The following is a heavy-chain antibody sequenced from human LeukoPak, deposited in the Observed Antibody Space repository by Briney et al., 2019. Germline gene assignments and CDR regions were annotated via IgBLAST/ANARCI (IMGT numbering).Heavy chain of an antibody. CDR1: GFTVSSNY. CDR3: ANRGKYCSSTSCLGSAQVDY. CDR2: ISGSGGST. V-gene: IGHV3-23*01. D-gene: IGHD2-2*01. J-gene: IGHJ4*02. Sequence: GGSLRLSCAASGFTVSSNYMSWVRQAPGKGLEWVSAISGSGGSTYYADSVKGRFTISRDNSKNTLYLQMNSLRAEDTAVYYCANRGKYCSSTSCLGSAQVDYWGQGTLVTVSS.